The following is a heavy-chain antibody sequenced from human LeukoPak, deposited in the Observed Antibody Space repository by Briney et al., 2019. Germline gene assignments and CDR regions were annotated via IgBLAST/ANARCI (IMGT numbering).Heavy chain of an antibody. J-gene: IGHJ4*02. D-gene: IGHD5-18*01. Sequence: GASVKVSCTASGYTFTGYYMHWVRQAPGQGLEWMGWINPNSGGTNYAQKFQGKVTMTGDTSISTAYMELSRLRSDGTAVYYCARGRSQLSDYWGQGTLVTVSS. CDR3: ARGRSQLSDY. V-gene: IGHV1-2*02. CDR2: INPNSGGT. CDR1: GYTFTGYY.